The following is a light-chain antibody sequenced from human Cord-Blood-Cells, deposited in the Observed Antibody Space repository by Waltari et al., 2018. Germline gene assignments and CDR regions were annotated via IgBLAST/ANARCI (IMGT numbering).Light chain of an antibody. J-gene: IGLJ3*02. CDR1: SSAVGGYNY. CDR3: SSYAGSNSLV. V-gene: IGLV2-8*01. CDR2: EVS. Sequence: QSALPQPPSASGPPGQSVTISCTGTSSAVGGYNYVYWYQQHPGKAPRLRIYEVSKRPSGVPDRCSGSKAGNTASLTVSGLQAEDEAYYYCSSYAGSNSLVVGVWTKLTVL.